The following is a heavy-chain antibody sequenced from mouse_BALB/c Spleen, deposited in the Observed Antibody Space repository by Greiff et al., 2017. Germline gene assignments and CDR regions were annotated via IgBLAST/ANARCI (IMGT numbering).Heavy chain of an antibody. J-gene: IGHJ4*01. V-gene: IGHV2-6-7*01. CDR3: ARVLYGYDGGDYAMDY. Sequence: VQLQQSGPGLVAPSQSLSITCTVSGFSLTGYGVNWVRQPPGKGLEWLGMIWGDGSTDYNSALMSRLSISKDNSKSQVFLKMNSLQTDDTAMYYCARVLYGYDGGDYAMDYWGQGTSVTVSS. CDR1: GFSLTGYG. CDR2: IWGDGST. D-gene: IGHD2-2*01.